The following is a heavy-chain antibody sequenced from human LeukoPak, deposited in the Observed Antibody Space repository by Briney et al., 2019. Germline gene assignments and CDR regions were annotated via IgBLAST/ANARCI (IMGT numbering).Heavy chain of an antibody. Sequence: GGSLRLSCAASGFTFSSYSMHWVRQAPGKGLEWVAVISYDGSNKYYADSVKGRFTISRDNSKNTLYLQMNSLRAEDTAVYYCADSSSWELQHWGQGTLVTVSS. CDR2: ISYDGSNK. CDR3: ADSSSWELQH. J-gene: IGHJ1*01. V-gene: IGHV3-30*03. CDR1: GFTFSSYS. D-gene: IGHD6-13*01.